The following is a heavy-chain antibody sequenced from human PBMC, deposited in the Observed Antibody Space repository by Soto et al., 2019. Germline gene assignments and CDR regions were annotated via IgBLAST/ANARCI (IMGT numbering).Heavy chain of an antibody. J-gene: IGHJ6*02. CDR3: ARDDYSSSWYGLLRPRYGMDV. CDR2: INPNSGGT. D-gene: IGHD6-13*01. V-gene: IGHV1-2*04. CDR1: GYTFTGYY. Sequence: ASVKVSCKASGYTFTGYYMHWVRQAPGQGLEWMGWINPNSGGTNYAQKFQGWVTMTRDTSISTAYMELSRLRSDDTAVYYCARDDYSSSWYGLLRPRYGMDVWGQGPTVTVSS.